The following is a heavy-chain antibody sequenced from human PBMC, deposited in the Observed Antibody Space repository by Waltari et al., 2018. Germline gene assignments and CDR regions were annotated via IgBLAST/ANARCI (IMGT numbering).Heavy chain of an antibody. J-gene: IGHJ4*02. CDR3: ARDMGIYTNYAAY. D-gene: IGHD4-4*01. CDR1: GVTFSRPW. Sequence: EVQLVESGGGLVQPGGSLRLSCVAAGVTFSRPWMSWLRQAPGKGLEWVANINEDESEKFYADSVKGRFTISRDNAKNSLYLQMNSLRVEDTAYYYCARDMGIYTNYAAYWGQGSLVTVSS. CDR2: INEDESEK. V-gene: IGHV3-7*01.